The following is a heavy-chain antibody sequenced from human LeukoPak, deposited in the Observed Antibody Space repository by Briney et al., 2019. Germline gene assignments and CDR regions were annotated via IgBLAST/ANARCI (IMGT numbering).Heavy chain of an antibody. CDR1: GYSLPSYG. V-gene: IGHV1-18*01. CDR3: ARDCANGVCADY. J-gene: IGHJ4*02. D-gene: IGHD2-8*01. CDR2: ISANNGNT. Sequence: ASVKVSCKASGYSLPSYGITWVRQAPGQGLEWMGWISANNGNTYYAQKRQGRVSVTTDTSASTAYMELRSLRSDDTAVYYCARDCANGVCADYWGQGTLVTVSS.